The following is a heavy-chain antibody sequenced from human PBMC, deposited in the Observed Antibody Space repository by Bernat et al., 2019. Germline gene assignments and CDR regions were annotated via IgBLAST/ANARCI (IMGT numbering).Heavy chain of an antibody. CDR1: GGSISSGDYY. CDR3: ASSRGSVVKEDRLYDYGDYSIGVQNYYYGMDV. V-gene: IGHV4-30-4*01. J-gene: IGHJ6*02. CDR2: IYYSGST. Sequence: QVQLQESGPGLVKPSQTLSLTCTVSGGSISSGDYYWSWIRQPPGKGLEWIGYIYYSGSTYYNPSLKSRVTISVDTSKNQFSLKLSSVTAADTAVYYCASSRGSVVKEDRLYDYGDYSIGVQNYYYGMDVWGQGTTVTVSS. D-gene: IGHD4-17*01.